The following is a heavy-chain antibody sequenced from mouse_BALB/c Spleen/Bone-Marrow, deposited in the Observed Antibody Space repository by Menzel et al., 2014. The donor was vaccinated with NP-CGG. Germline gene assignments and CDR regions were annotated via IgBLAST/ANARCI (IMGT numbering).Heavy chain of an antibody. D-gene: IGHD2-1*01. CDR1: GFTFTDHY. J-gene: IGHJ2*01. Sequence: EVKLMESGGGLVQPGGFLRLSCATSGFTFTDHYMSWVRQLPGKALEWLGFIRNKANGYTTEYSASVKGRFTISRDNSQSIVYLQMNTLRAEDSATYYCARDYLYYFDYWGQGTTLTVSS. CDR2: IRNKANGYTT. V-gene: IGHV7-3*02. CDR3: ARDYLYYFDY.